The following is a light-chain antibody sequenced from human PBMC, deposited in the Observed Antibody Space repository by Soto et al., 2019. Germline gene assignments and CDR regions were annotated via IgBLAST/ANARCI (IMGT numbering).Light chain of an antibody. CDR1: QSISSD. V-gene: IGKV3-15*01. Sequence: EIVMTQSPATLSVSPGERATLSCRASQSISSDLAWYQQKPGQAPRLLIYGASTRATGIPARFSGSGSGTEFTLTISSLQSEDFAVYFCQQYNNRPPVTFGSGTKVDIK. J-gene: IGKJ3*01. CDR2: GAS. CDR3: QQYNNRPPVT.